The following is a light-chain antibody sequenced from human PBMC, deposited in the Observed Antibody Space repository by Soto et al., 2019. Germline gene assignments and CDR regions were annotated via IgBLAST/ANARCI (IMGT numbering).Light chain of an antibody. Sequence: DIQMTQSPSSLSASVGDRVTITCRASQSISTYLNLYQHKPGKAPKLLMHAASSLDRGVPSRFSGSGSGTDFTLTISSLQPEDFATYYSQQYNSYLYTFGQGTRLEIK. J-gene: IGKJ5*01. CDR3: QQYNSYLYT. CDR2: AAS. CDR1: QSISTY. V-gene: IGKV1-39*01.